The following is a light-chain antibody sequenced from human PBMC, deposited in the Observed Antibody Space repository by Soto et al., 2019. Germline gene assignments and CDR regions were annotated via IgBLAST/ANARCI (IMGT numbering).Light chain of an antibody. Sequence: DIQLTQSPFFLSASVGDRVTISCRASQAIYSYLAWYQQKPGKAPKLLIFGASKLQSGVPSRFSGSGSGTETTLTSSSLPPEDFATYYWQQLNRHPRTFGQGTKLEIK. J-gene: IGKJ2*01. CDR3: QQLNRHPRT. CDR2: GAS. CDR1: QAIYSY. V-gene: IGKV1-9*01.